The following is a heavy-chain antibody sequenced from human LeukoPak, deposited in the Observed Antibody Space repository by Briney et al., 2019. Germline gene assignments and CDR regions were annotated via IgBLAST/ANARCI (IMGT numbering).Heavy chain of an antibody. CDR1: RFTFSIYS. J-gene: IGHJ4*02. CDR3: ARVAMERRLDY. V-gene: IGHV3-21*01. CDR2: ISSSSSYI. Sequence: GGSLRLSCVPSRFTFSIYSMNSVRHDPGKGVWRISSISSSSSYIYYADSVKGRFTISRDNAKNSLYLQMNSLRAEDKAVYYCARVAMERRLDYWGQGTLVTVSS. D-gene: IGHD1-1*01.